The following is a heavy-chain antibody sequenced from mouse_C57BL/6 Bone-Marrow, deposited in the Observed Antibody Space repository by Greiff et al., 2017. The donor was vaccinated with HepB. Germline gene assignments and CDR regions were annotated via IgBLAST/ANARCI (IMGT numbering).Heavy chain of an antibody. CDR3: ARHYDYHYFDY. Sequence: VQLKESGPGLVKPSQSLSLTCSVTGYSITSGYYWHWIRQFPGNKLEWMGYISYDGSNNYNPSLKNRISITRDTSKNQFFLKVNSVTTEATATYYCARHYDYHYFDYGGQGTTLTVSS. CDR2: ISYDGSN. D-gene: IGHD2-4*01. CDR1: GYSITSGYY. V-gene: IGHV3-6*01. J-gene: IGHJ2*01.